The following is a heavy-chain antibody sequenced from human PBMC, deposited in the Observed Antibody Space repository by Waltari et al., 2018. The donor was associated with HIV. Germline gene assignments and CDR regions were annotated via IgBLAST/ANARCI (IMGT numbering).Heavy chain of an antibody. CDR2: IYTSGST. CDR3: AREYCSSTSCSPNGRLGAFDI. J-gene: IGHJ3*02. D-gene: IGHD2-2*01. CDR1: GGSISSYY. Sequence: QVQLQESGPGLVKASENLSLTSTVSGGSISSYYWSWIRQHAGKGLEWIGRIYTSGSTNYNSSLKSRVTMSIDTSKNQFFLKLSSVTAADTAVYYCAREYCSSTSCSPNGRLGAFDIWGQGTMVTVSS. V-gene: IGHV4-4*07.